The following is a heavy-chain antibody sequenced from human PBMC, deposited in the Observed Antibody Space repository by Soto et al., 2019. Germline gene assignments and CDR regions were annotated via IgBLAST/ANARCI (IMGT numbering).Heavy chain of an antibody. D-gene: IGHD3-3*01. CDR1: GGSISSGRNF. CDR3: ARHRRFTPVDWSGYSKTWFDT. Sequence: QMQLQESGPGLVKPSETLSLTCAVSGGSISSGRNFWGWIRQPPGKGLEWIGSIFSSGSSYYNPSLQSRVTISLDTSKNHFSLRVSSVAAADTAVYSCARHRRFTPVDWSGYSKTWFDTWGQGIRVTVSS. V-gene: IGHV4-39*02. CDR2: IFSSGSS. J-gene: IGHJ5*01.